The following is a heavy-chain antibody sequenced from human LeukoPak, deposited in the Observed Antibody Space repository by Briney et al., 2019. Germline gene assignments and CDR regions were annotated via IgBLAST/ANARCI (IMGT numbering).Heavy chain of an antibody. CDR1: GFTFSSYG. Sequence: GGSLTLSCAASGFTFSSYGMHWVRQAPGKGLEWVAVISYDANNKYYADSVKGRFTISRNNSKNTLYLQMNSLRAEDTAVYYCAKKSGGYSGYDYISWFDSWGQGTLVTVSS. J-gene: IGHJ5*01. V-gene: IGHV3-30*18. D-gene: IGHD5-12*01. CDR2: ISYDANNK. CDR3: AKKSGGYSGYDYISWFDS.